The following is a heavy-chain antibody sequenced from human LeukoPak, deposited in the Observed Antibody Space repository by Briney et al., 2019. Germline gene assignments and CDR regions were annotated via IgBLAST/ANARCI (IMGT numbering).Heavy chain of an antibody. Sequence: GGSLRLSCAASGFTFSNYALHWVRQAPGKGLEWVAVISYDGSNKFYADSVRGRFTISRDNAKNSLYLQMNSLRAEDTAVYYCARLITMVRGVIIFNWFDPWGQGTLVTVSS. D-gene: IGHD3-10*01. V-gene: IGHV3-30*04. CDR3: ARLITMVRGVIIFNWFDP. CDR2: ISYDGSNK. CDR1: GFTFSNYA. J-gene: IGHJ5*02.